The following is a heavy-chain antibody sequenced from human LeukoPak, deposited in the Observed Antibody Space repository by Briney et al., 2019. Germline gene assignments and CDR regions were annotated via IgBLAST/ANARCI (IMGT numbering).Heavy chain of an antibody. CDR2: INHSGST. CDR1: GGSFSGYY. CDR3: ARGAVADFDY. V-gene: IGHV4-34*01. Sequence: SETLSLTCAVYGGSFSGYYWSWIRQPPGKGQEWIGEINHSGSTNYNPSLKSRVTISVDTSKNQFSLKLSSVTAADTAVYYCARGAVADFDYWGQGTLVTVSS. J-gene: IGHJ4*02. D-gene: IGHD6-19*01.